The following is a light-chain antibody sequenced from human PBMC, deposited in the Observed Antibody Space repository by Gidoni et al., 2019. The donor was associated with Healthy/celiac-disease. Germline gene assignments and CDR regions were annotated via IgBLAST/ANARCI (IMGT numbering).Light chain of an antibody. Sequence: PATLSVSPGERATLSCRASQSVSSNLAWYQQKPGQAPRLLIYGASTRATGIPARFSGSGSGTEFTLTISSLQYEDFAVYYCQQYNNWWTFGQGTKVEIK. CDR3: QQYNNWWT. CDR1: QSVSSN. V-gene: IGKV3-15*01. J-gene: IGKJ1*01. CDR2: GAS.